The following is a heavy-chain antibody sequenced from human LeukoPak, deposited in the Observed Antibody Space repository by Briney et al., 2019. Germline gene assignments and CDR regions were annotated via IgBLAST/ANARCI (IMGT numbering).Heavy chain of an antibody. J-gene: IGHJ4*02. CDR3: ARSKDICTNGVCSSDY. CDR1: GGSISSYY. V-gene: IGHV4-59*01. CDR2: IYYSGST. Sequence: SETLSLTCTDSGGSISSYYWSWIRQPPGKGLEWIGCIYYSGSTNYNPSLKSRVTISVDTSKNQFSLKLSSVTAADTAVYYCARSKDICTNGVCSSDYWGQGTLVTVSS. D-gene: IGHD2-8*01.